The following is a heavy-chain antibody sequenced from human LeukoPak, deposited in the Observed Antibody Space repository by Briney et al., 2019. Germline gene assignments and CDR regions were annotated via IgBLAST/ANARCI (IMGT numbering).Heavy chain of an antibody. J-gene: IGHJ4*02. D-gene: IGHD6-19*01. CDR1: GFTFTTYW. CDR2: IDTSSSYI. V-gene: IGHV3-21*01. CDR3: ARSQRASAWYIDEY. Sequence: GESLRLSCAASGFTFTTYWMSWVRQLPGKGLEWVASIDTSSSYIFYADSVRGRFTISRDNAKNSLTLQMNSLRVEDAAVYYCARSQRASAWYIDEYWGQGTVVTVSS.